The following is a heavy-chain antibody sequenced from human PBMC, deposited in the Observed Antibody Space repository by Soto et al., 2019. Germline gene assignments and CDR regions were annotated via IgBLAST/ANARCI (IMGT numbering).Heavy chain of an antibody. CDR3: ARDWLDKDY. CDR2: XSXXXXXX. J-gene: IGHJ4*02. V-gene: IGHV3-30*03. CDR1: GFTFQSYG. D-gene: IGHD2-21*01. Sequence: QVQLVESGGGVVQPGRSLRLSCAASGFTFQSYGMHWVRQATGKGLEWAAXXSXXXXXXXYXXXXXGRFTXSRDNXXXXXXXXXXXXXXXXXXXXXXARDWLDKDYWGQGTLVTVSS.